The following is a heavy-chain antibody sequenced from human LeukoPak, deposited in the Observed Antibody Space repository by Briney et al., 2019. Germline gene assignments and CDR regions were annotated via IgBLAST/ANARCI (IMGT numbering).Heavy chain of an antibody. CDR1: GFTFSSYA. Sequence: GGSLRLSCAASGFTFSSYAMSWVRQAPGKGLEWVSAFSGSGGSTYYADSVKGRFTISRDNSKNTLCLQMNSLRAEDTAVYYCAKSGYSTKGDFDYWGQGTLVTVSS. CDR2: FSGSGGST. CDR3: AKSGYSTKGDFDY. J-gene: IGHJ4*02. D-gene: IGHD6-13*01. V-gene: IGHV3-23*01.